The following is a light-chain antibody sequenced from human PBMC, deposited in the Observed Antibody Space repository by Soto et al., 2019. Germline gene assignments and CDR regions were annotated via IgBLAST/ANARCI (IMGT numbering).Light chain of an antibody. J-gene: IGKJ4*01. CDR1: QGISNY. Sequence: DIQMTQSPSSLSASVGDRVTITCRASQGISNYLAWYQQIPGKVPKLLISAASTLQSGVPSRFSGSGSGTDFTLTISSLQPEGFATYYCQKYTNVPAFGGGTKVEIK. CDR2: AAS. CDR3: QKYTNVPA. V-gene: IGKV1-27*01.